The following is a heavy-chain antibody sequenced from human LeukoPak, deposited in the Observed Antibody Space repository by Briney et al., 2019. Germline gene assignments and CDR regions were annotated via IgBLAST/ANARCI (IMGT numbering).Heavy chain of an antibody. J-gene: IGHJ4*02. CDR3: AGYSSSWYDY. D-gene: IGHD6-13*01. CDR1: GGSISSSSYY. Sequence: SETLSLTCTVSGGSISSSSYYWGWIRQPPGKGLEWIGSIYYSGSTYYNPSLKSRVTISVDTSKNHFSLKLSSVTAADTAVYYCAGYSSSWYDYWGQGTLVTVSS. V-gene: IGHV4-39*01. CDR2: IYYSGST.